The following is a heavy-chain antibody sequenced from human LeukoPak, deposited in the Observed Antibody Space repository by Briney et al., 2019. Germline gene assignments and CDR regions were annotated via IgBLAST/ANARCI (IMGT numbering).Heavy chain of an antibody. CDR3: ANKYTGSPVNN. J-gene: IGHJ4*02. V-gene: IGHV3-23*01. Sequence: PGGSLRLSCAASGFTFSSYGMSWVRQAPGKGLEWVSAISGSGGSTYYADSVKGRFTISRDNSKNTLYLQMNSLRAEDTAVYYCANKYTGSPVNNWGQGTLVTVSS. CDR1: GFTFSSYG. CDR2: ISGSGGST. D-gene: IGHD1-26*01.